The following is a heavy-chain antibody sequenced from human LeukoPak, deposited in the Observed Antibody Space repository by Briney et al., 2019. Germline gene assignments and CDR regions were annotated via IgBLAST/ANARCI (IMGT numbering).Heavy chain of an antibody. CDR3: AGDYGDYIY. J-gene: IGHJ4*02. V-gene: IGHV1-2*02. CDR2: INPNSGGT. Sequence: ASVKVSCKASGYTFTSYYMHWVRQAPGQGLEWMGWINPNSGGTNYAQKFQGRVTMTRDMSTSTVYMELSSLRSEDTAVYYCAGDYGDYIYWGQGTLVTVSS. CDR1: GYTFTSYY. D-gene: IGHD4-17*01.